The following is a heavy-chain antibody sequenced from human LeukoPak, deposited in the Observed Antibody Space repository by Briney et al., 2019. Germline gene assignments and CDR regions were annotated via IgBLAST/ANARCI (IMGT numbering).Heavy chain of an antibody. CDR3: AGARMATIFLDY. CDR1: GFTFSSYG. D-gene: IGHD5-24*01. CDR2: IWYDGSNK. Sequence: GGSLRLSCAASGFTFSSYGMHWVRQAPGKGLEWVAVIWYDGSNKYYADSVKGRFTISRDNSKNTLYLQMNSLRAEDTAVYYCAGARMATIFLDYWGQGTLVTVSS. J-gene: IGHJ4*02. V-gene: IGHV3-33*01.